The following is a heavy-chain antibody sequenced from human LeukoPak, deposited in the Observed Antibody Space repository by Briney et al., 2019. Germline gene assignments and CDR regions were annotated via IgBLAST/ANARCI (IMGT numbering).Heavy chain of an antibody. D-gene: IGHD2-15*01. Sequence: ASVKVSCKASGYTFTSYGINWVRQATGQGLEWMGWMNPNSGNTGYAQKFQGRVTMTRNTSISTAYMELNSLKTEDTAVYYCTRAPSGSSDYWGQGTLVTVSS. V-gene: IGHV1-8*01. CDR1: GYTFTSYG. CDR3: TRAPSGSSDY. CDR2: MNPNSGNT. J-gene: IGHJ4*02.